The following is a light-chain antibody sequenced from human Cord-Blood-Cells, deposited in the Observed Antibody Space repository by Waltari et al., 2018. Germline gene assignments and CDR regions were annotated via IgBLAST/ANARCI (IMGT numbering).Light chain of an antibody. CDR2: KDS. CDR1: VLAKKY. V-gene: IGLV3-27*01. Sequence: SYELTQPSSVSVSPGQTARITCSGDVLAKKYARWFQQKPGQAPVLVIYKDSERPSGIPDRFSGSSSGTTVTLTISGAQVEDEADYYCYSAADNNRVFGGGTKLTVL. J-gene: IGLJ3*02. CDR3: YSAADNNRV.